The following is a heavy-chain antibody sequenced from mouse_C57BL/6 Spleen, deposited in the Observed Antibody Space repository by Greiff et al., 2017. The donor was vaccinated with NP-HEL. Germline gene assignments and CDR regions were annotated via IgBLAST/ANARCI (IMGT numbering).Heavy chain of an antibody. V-gene: IGHV1-69*01. J-gene: IGHJ2*01. CDR2: IDPSDSYT. CDR3: ARLGPVANFDY. CDR1: GYTFTSYW. Sequence: VQLQQPGAELVMPGASVKLSCKASGYTFTSYWMHWVKQRPGQGLEWIGEIDPSDSYTNYNQKFKGKSTLTVDKSSSTAYMQLSSLTSEDSAVYYCARLGPVANFDYWGQGTTLTVSS. D-gene: IGHD1-1*02.